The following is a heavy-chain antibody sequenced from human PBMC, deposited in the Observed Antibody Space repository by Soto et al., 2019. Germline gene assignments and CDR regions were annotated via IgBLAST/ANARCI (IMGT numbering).Heavy chain of an antibody. Sequence: EGQLVESGGGLVQPGGSLSLSCAASVFTISNYWMHWIRQSPGKGLVWVAGIDSYGGYTRYADSVRGRFTISRDNGKNSLYLQMNSLRHEDTAVYYCSRDRPHNWFDPWGQGALVTVST. J-gene: IGHJ5*02. V-gene: IGHV3-74*01. CDR2: IDSYGGYT. CDR1: VFTISNYW. CDR3: SRDRPHNWFDP. D-gene: IGHD6-6*01.